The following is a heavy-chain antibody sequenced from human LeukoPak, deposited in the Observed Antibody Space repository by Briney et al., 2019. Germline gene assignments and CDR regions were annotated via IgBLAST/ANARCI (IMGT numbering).Heavy chain of an antibody. V-gene: IGHV4-61*02. CDR1: GDSISSGDYY. Sequence: SETLSLTCTVSGDSISSGDYYWSWIRQPAGKGLEWIGRISSSGSTNYNPSLKSRVTISVDKSKNQFSLKLSSVTAADTAVYYCARVPTVTFFDYWGQGTLVTVSS. D-gene: IGHD4-17*01. CDR3: ARVPTVTFFDY. CDR2: ISSSGST. J-gene: IGHJ4*02.